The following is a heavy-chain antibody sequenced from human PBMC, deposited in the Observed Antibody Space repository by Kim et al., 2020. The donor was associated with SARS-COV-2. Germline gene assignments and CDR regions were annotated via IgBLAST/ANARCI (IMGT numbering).Heavy chain of an antibody. Sequence: GRFTISRDNAKTSLYLQMNSLRAEDTAVYYCARDPDIVVVVATYHYGMDVWGQGTTVTVSS. V-gene: IGHV3-11*05. J-gene: IGHJ6*02. D-gene: IGHD2-15*01. CDR3: ARDPDIVVVVATYHYGMDV.